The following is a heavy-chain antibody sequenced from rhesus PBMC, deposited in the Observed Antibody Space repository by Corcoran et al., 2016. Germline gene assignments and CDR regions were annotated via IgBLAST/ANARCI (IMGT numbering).Heavy chain of an antibody. J-gene: IGHJ4*01. CDR1: GGSISSGYYY. CDR3: ARVGGIVTTGFDY. V-gene: IGHV4-122*02. Sequence: QVQLQESGPGLVKPSETLSLTCAVSGGSISSGYYYWRWIRQPPGKGLEWIGYITYNGSTTYNPSLRSRVTISRDTSKNRFSLKLNSVTAADTAVYFCARVGGIVTTGFDYWGQGVLVTVSS. CDR2: ITYNGST. D-gene: IGHD4-17*01.